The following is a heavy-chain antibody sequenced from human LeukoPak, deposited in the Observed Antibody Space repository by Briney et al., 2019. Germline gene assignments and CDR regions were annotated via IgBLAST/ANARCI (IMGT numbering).Heavy chain of an antibody. CDR1: GFTFSNYA. CDR3: AKEEI. CDR2: ISYDGSNK. J-gene: IGHJ4*02. V-gene: IGHV3-30*18. Sequence: GGSLRLSCAASGFTFSNYAMSWVRQAPGKGLEWVAVISYDGSNKYYADSVKGRFTISRDNSKNTLYLQMNSLRAEDTAVYYCAKEEIWGQGTLVTVSS. D-gene: IGHD5-24*01.